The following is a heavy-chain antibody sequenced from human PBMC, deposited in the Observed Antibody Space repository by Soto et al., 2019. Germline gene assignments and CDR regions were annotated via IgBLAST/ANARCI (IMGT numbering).Heavy chain of an antibody. J-gene: IGHJ4*02. D-gene: IGHD3-10*01. CDR1: GGTFNTYA. V-gene: IGHV1-69*19. Sequence: QVQLVQSGAEMKKPGSSVKVSCQSSGGTFNTYAMNWVRQAPGQGPEWMGDISPMFGAANYAPKFQGRVTITADESTGTSYMQLSSLTSEDTALYFCAREVQVHTPAFVYWGQGTWSPSLQ. CDR2: ISPMFGAA. CDR3: AREVQVHTPAFVY.